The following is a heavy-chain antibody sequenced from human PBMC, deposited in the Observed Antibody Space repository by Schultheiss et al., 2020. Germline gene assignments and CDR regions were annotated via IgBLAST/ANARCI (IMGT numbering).Heavy chain of an antibody. V-gene: IGHV3-74*01. Sequence: GGSLRLSCVASGFTFSSYWMHWVRQAPGKGLVWVSRINSDGSSTSYADSVKGRFTISRDNAKNTLYLQMNSLRAEDTAVYYCAKDPRYCSSTSCPGYFDYWGQGTLVTVSS. CDR3: AKDPRYCSSTSCPGYFDY. J-gene: IGHJ4*02. CDR2: INSDGSST. CDR1: GFTFSSYW. D-gene: IGHD2-2*01.